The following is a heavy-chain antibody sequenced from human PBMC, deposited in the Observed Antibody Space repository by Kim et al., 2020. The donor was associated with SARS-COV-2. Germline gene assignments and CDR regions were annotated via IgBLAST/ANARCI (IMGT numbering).Heavy chain of an antibody. D-gene: IGHD3-10*01. CDR3: AKEGREYGYYYYYYMDV. J-gene: IGHJ6*03. V-gene: IGHV3-30*02. Sequence: VKGRFTISRDNSKNTLYLQMNSLRAEDTAVYYCAKEGREYGYYYYYYMDVWGKGTTVTVSS.